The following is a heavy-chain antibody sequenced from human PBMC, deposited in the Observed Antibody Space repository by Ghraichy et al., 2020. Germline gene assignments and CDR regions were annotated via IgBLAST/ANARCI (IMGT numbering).Heavy chain of an antibody. CDR3: ARARAITTTTYYFQH. Sequence: GGSLRLSCAASGFSVSGTYMTWFRQAPGKGLEWVSSIYSGDSTFYADAVKGRFTISRDNSNNTLYLQVHSLRVDETAVYYCARARAITTTTYYFQHWGQGTPVTVSS. J-gene: IGHJ1*01. CDR2: IYSGDST. D-gene: IGHD3-16*01. CDR1: GFSVSGTY. V-gene: IGHV3-53*01.